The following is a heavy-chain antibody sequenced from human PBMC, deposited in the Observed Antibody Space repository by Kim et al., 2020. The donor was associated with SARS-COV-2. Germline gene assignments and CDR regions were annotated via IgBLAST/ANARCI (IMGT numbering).Heavy chain of an antibody. CDR1: GGSISSYY. CDR3: ARQYRGSWQVVY. CDR2: IYYSVSS. Sequence: SETLSLTCTVSGGSISSYYWSWIRQPPGKGLEWIGYIYYSVSSNYNPSLKSRVTIPVDTSKNQFSLKLSSVNADDTAVYYCARQYRGSWQVVYWGQGTLVTVSS. J-gene: IGHJ4*02. V-gene: IGHV4-59*08. D-gene: IGHD6-13*01.